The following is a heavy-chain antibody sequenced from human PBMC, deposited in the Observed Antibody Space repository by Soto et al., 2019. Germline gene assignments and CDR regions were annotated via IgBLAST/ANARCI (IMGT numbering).Heavy chain of an antibody. V-gene: IGHV5-51*01. CDR1: GYSFTSYW. J-gene: IGHJ6*03. CDR2: IYPGDSDT. Sequence: PGESLKISCKGSGYSFTSYWIGWVRQMPGKGLEWMGIIYPGDSDTRYSPSFQGQVTISADKSISTAYLQWSSLKASDTAMYYCARLRSIAARAPPYYYYYMDVWGKGTTVTVSS. D-gene: IGHD6-6*01. CDR3: ARLRSIAARAPPYYYYYMDV.